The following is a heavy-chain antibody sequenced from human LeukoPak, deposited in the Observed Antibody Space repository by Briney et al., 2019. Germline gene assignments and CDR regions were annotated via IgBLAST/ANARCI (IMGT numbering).Heavy chain of an antibody. Sequence: GGSLRLSCAASGFTFSSYSMNWVRQAPGRGLGWVSSISSRSSYIYYTDSVKGRFTISRDNAKNSLYLQMNSLRAEDTAVYYCARGGEFSGYEIWGQGTLVTVSS. CDR3: ARGGEFSGYEI. CDR1: GFTFSSYS. V-gene: IGHV3-21*01. CDR2: ISSRSSYI. D-gene: IGHD5-12*01. J-gene: IGHJ4*02.